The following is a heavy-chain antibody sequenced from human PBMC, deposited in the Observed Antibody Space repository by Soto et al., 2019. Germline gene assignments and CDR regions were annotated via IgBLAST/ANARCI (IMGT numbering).Heavy chain of an antibody. CDR3: ARAYSSSWYSWFDP. Sequence: GASVKVSCKASGYTFTIYGISWVRQAPGQGLEWMGWISAYNGNTNYAQKLQGRVTMTTDTSTSTAYMELRSLRSDDTAVYYCARAYSSSWYSWFDPWGQGTLVTVSS. CDR2: ISAYNGNT. J-gene: IGHJ5*02. CDR1: GYTFTIYG. V-gene: IGHV1-18*01. D-gene: IGHD6-13*01.